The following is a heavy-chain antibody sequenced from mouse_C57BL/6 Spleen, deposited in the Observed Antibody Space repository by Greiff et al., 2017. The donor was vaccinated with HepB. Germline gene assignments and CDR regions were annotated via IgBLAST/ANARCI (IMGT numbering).Heavy chain of an antibody. CDR2: IRNKANGYTT. Sequence: EVKLVESGGGLVQPGGSLSLSCAASGFTFTDYYMSWVRQPPGKALEWLGFIRNKANGYTTEYSSSVKGRFTIYRDNYQNILYLQMDSLGAEASANYYCARYGCYYRAMDYWGQGTSVTVSS. CDR3: ARYGCYYRAMDY. V-gene: IGHV7-3*01. CDR1: GFTFTDYY. J-gene: IGHJ4*01. D-gene: IGHD2-3*01.